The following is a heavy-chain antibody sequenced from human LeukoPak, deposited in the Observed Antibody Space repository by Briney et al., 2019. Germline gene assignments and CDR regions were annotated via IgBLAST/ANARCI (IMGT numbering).Heavy chain of an antibody. D-gene: IGHD3-10*01. CDR3: ARLYFGFGSDY. Sequence: PSETLSLTRTVSGGSTSSSSYYWGWIRQPPGKGLEWIGSIYYSGSTYYNPSLKSRVTISVDTSKNQFSLKLSSVTAADTAVYYCARLYFGFGSDYWGQGTLVTVSS. CDR2: IYYSGST. V-gene: IGHV4-39*01. J-gene: IGHJ4*02. CDR1: GGSTSSSSYY.